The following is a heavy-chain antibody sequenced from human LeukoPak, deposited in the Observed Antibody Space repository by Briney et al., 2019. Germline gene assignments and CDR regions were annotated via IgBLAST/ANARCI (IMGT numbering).Heavy chain of an antibody. V-gene: IGHV4-59*01. J-gene: IGHJ4*02. CDR3: AREAEAKYSNYVDY. CDR2: IYYSRST. D-gene: IGHD4-11*01. CDR1: GGSISSYY. Sequence: PSETLSLTCTVSGGSISSYYWSWIRQPPGKGLEWIGYIYYSRSTKYNPSLKSRVTISVDTSKNQFSLKLSSVTAADTAVYYCAREAEAKYSNYVDYWGQGTLVTVSS.